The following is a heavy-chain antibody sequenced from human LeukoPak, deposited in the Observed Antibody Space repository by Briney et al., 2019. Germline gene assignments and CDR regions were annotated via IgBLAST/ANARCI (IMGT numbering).Heavy chain of an antibody. J-gene: IGHJ6*02. V-gene: IGHV4-59*01. CDR2: IYYSGST. Sequence: PSETLSLTCTVSGGSISSYYWSWIRQPPGKGLEWIWYIYYSGSTNYNPSLKRRVAISVGTYKNQYSLKLSSVTAADTAVYYCARDFPMEDDGMDVWGQGTTVTVSS. D-gene: IGHD1-1*01. CDR1: GGSISSYY. CDR3: ARDFPMEDDGMDV.